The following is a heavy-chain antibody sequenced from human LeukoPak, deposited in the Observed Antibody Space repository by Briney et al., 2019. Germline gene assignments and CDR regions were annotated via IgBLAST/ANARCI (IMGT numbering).Heavy chain of an antibody. CDR1: GFAFSRYG. Sequence: TGGSLRLSCAGSGFAFSRYGMTWVRQAPGKGLEWVSYISGGSGTINYADSVKGRLSISRDNAKNSLFLQMNGLRVEDTAVYFCAREHDYGDYAFDFWGRGTLVTVSS. CDR3: AREHDYGDYAFDF. J-gene: IGHJ4*02. D-gene: IGHD4-17*01. CDR2: ISGGSGTI. V-gene: IGHV3-48*04.